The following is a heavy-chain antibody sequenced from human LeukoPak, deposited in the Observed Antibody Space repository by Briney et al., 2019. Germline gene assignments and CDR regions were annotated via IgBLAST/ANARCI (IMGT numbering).Heavy chain of an antibody. CDR3: AIYFGPHYFDY. CDR2: IYYSGST. D-gene: IGHD3-9*01. J-gene: IGHJ4*02. Sequence: SETLSLTCTVSGGSISSYYWSWIRQPPGKGLEWIGYIYYSGSTNYNPSLKSRVTLSVDTSKNQFSLKLSSVTAADTAVYYCAIYFGPHYFDYWGQGTLVTVSS. V-gene: IGHV4-59*08. CDR1: GGSISSYY.